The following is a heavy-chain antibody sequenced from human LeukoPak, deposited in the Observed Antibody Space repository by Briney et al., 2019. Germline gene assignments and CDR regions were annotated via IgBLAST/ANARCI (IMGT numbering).Heavy chain of an antibody. CDR2: INPSGGST. J-gene: IGHJ4*02. CDR1: GYTFTSYY. Sequence: ASVKVSCTASGYTFTSYYMHWVRQAPGQGLEWMGIINPSGGSTSYAQKFQGRVTMTRDTSISTAYMELRSLRSDDTAVYYCARGKQSFGGVIVRDFDYWGQGTLVTVSS. CDR3: ARGKQSFGGVIVRDFDY. D-gene: IGHD3-16*02. V-gene: IGHV1-46*01.